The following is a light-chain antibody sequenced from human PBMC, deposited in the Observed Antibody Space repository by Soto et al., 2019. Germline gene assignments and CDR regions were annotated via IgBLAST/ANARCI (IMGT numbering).Light chain of an antibody. CDR2: WAS. CDR3: QQYYSTPPT. Sequence: DIVMTQSPDSLAVSLGERATINCKSSQSVLYSSNNKNYLAWYQQKPGQPPKLLIYWASTRESGVPDRFSCRGSRKDFTLTISSLQAEDVAFYYCQQYYSTPPTFGGGTKVEIK. V-gene: IGKV4-1*01. CDR1: QSVLYSSNNKNY. J-gene: IGKJ4*01.